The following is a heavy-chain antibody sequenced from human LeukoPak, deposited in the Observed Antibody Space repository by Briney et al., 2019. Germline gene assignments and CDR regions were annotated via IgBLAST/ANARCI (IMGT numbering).Heavy chain of an antibody. J-gene: IGHJ4*02. V-gene: IGHV4-34*01. CDR1: GGSFSGYY. CDR3: ARGWKATIPY. Sequence: NASETLSLTCAVYGGSFSGYYWSWIRQPPGKGLEWIGEINHGGSTNYNPSLKSRVTISVDTSKNQFSLKLSSVTAADTAVYYCARGWKATIPYWGQGTLVTVSS. CDR2: INHGGST. D-gene: IGHD5-24*01.